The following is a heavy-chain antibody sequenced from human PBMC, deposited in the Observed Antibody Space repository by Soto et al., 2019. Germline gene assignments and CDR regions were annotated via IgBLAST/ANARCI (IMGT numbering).Heavy chain of an antibody. V-gene: IGHV4-34*01. D-gene: IGHD3-10*01. CDR3: ARLRLLWFGELFGWFDP. J-gene: IGHJ5*02. Sequence: SETLSLTCAVYGGSFSGYYWSWMRQPPGKGLEWIGEINHSGSTNYNPSLKSRVTISVDTSKNQFSLKLSSVTAADTAVYYCARLRLLWFGELFGWFDPWGQGTLVTVSS. CDR1: GGSFSGYY. CDR2: INHSGST.